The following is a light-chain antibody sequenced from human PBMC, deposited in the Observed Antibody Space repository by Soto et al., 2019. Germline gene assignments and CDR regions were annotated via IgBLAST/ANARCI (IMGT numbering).Light chain of an antibody. CDR3: QQTDNFPLT. V-gene: IGKV1-12*01. CDR1: QGITTW. J-gene: IGKJ4*01. Sequence: DIQMTQSPSTVSATVGDRVTITCRASQGITTWLAWYQQKPGKAPRLLIYAASSLQSGIPSRFSGSGSGTDFTLTISSLQPEDFAIYYCQQTDNFPLTFGGGTKVEIK. CDR2: AAS.